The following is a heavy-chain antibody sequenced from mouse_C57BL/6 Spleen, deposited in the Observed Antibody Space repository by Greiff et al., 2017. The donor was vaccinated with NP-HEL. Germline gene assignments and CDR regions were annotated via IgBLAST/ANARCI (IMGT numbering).Heavy chain of an antibody. Sequence: QVQLKESGAELVKPGASVKISCKASGYAFSSYWMNWVKQRPGKGLEWIGQIYPGDGDTNYNGKFKGKATLTADKSSSTAYMQLSSLTSEDSAVYFCARGLLLRSYWYFDVWGTGTTVTVSS. CDR3: ARGLLLRSYWYFDV. CDR1: GYAFSSYW. V-gene: IGHV1-80*01. J-gene: IGHJ1*03. D-gene: IGHD1-1*01. CDR2: IYPGDGDT.